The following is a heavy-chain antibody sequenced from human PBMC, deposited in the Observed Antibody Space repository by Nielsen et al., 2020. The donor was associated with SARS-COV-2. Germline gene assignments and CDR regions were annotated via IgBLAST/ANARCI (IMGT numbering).Heavy chain of an antibody. CDR1: GGSISSGGSS. CDR3: ARGAGWFDP. V-gene: IGHV4-31*03. Sequence: SETLSLTCTVSGGSISSGGSSWSWIRQHPGKGLEWIASRHYNGNTYYHPSLHRPMISVDTSKNEFSLRLTSVTAADTALYYCARGAGWFDPWGQGTRVTVSS. J-gene: IGHJ5*02. CDR2: RHYNGNT. D-gene: IGHD6-19*01.